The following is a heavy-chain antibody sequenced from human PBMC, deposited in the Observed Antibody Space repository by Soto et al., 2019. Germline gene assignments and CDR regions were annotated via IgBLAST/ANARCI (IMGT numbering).Heavy chain of an antibody. J-gene: IGHJ5*02. V-gene: IGHV3-7*03. Sequence: PWGSLRLSCAASGFTFISYWIICFRHSPFKGLEWVANIKQDGSEKYYVDSVKGRFTISRDNAKNSLYLQMNSLRSEDTAVYYCARVRNTIFGVVSWFDPWGQGTLVTVSS. CDR2: IKQDGSEK. CDR1: GFTFISYW. CDR3: ARVRNTIFGVVSWFDP. D-gene: IGHD3-3*01.